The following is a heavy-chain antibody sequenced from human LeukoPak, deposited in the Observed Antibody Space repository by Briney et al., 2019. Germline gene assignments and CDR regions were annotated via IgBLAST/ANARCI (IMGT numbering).Heavy chain of an antibody. CDR1: GRSISSSSYY. J-gene: IGHJ4*02. D-gene: IGHD6-19*01. CDR3: ARRSLAVADDY. Sequence: TSETLSLTCTVSGRSISSSSYYWSWIRQPAGKGLEWIGRIYTSGSTNYNPSLKSRVTISVDTSKNQFSLKLSSVTAADTAVYYCARRSLAVADDYWGQGTLVTVSS. V-gene: IGHV4-61*02. CDR2: IYTSGST.